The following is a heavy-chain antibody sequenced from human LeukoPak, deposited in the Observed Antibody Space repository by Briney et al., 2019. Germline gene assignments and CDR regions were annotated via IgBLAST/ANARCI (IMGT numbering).Heavy chain of an antibody. Sequence: GGSLRLSCAASGFTFSSYSMNWVRQAPGKGLEWVSSISSSSSYIYYADSVKGRFTISRDNSKNTLYLQMNSLRAEDTAVYYYASVGGYYNAPFDYWGQGTLVTVSS. CDR1: GFTFSSYS. V-gene: IGHV3-21*04. D-gene: IGHD3-10*01. J-gene: IGHJ4*02. CDR3: ASVGGYYNAPFDY. CDR2: ISSSSSYI.